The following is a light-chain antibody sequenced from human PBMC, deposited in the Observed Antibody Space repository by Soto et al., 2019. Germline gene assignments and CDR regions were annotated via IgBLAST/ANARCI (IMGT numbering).Light chain of an antibody. CDR2: EVS. CDR1: SSDVGSYNR. Sequence: QSVLTQPPSVSGSPGQSVTISCTGTSSDVGSYNRVSWYQQPPGTAPKLMIYEVSNRPSGVPDRFSGSKSGNTASLTISGLQAEDEADYYCSSFTDSATLIFGGGTQLTVL. V-gene: IGLV2-18*02. CDR3: SSFTDSATLI. J-gene: IGLJ2*01.